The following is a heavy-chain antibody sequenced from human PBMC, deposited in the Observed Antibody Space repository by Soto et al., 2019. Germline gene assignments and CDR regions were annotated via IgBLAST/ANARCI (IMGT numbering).Heavy chain of an antibody. CDR2: IKQDGSEK. V-gene: IGHV3-7*01. Sequence: EVQLVESGGGLVQPGGSLRLSCAASGFTFSSYWMSWVRQAPGKGLEWVANIKQDGSEKYYVDSVKGRFTISRDNAKNSLYRQMNSLRAEDTAVYYCARDPSTYCGGDCPRWYFDLWGRGTLFTVSS. CDR3: ARDPSTYCGGDCPRWYFDL. D-gene: IGHD2-21*02. J-gene: IGHJ2*01. CDR1: GFTFSSYW.